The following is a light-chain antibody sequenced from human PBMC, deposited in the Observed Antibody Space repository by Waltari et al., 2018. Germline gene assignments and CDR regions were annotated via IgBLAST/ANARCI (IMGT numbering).Light chain of an antibody. CDR1: QIVVRS. J-gene: IGKJ1*01. CDR3: QHYVRLPVT. CDR2: GAS. V-gene: IGKV3-20*01. Sequence: SCWTSQIVVRSLAWYPQMPCPPPRRLIYGASIRATGLPARFSGSGSGTDFSLTISRLDPEDFAVYYCQHYVRLPVTFGQGTKVEIK.